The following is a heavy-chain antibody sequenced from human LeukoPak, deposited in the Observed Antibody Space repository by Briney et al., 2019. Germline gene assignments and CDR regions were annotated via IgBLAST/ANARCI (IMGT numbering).Heavy chain of an antibody. D-gene: IGHD3-10*01. V-gene: IGHV3-23*01. CDR3: ARGGGVWFGELNAFDI. Sequence: GGSLRLSCAASGFTFSGYAMSWVRQAPGKGLEWVSTITGSGGTTYYADSVKGRFTISRDNSKNTLYLQMNSLRAEDTAVYYCARGGGVWFGELNAFDIWGQGTMVTVSS. CDR1: GFTFSGYA. CDR2: ITGSGGTT. J-gene: IGHJ3*02.